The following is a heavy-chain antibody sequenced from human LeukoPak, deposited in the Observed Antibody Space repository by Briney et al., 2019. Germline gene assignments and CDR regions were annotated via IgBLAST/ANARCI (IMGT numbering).Heavy chain of an antibody. V-gene: IGHV3-66*01. J-gene: IGHJ6*02. Sequence: GGSLRLSCAASGFTVSSNYMSWVRQAPGKGLEWVSIIYSGDNTNYADSVKGRFTISRDNSKNTLYLQMNSLRAEDTAVYYCAKDHTVINSEEFYYYYGMDVWGQGTTVTVSS. CDR3: AKDHTVINSEEFYYYYGMDV. CDR1: GFTVSSNY. D-gene: IGHD2-21*01. CDR2: IYSGDNT.